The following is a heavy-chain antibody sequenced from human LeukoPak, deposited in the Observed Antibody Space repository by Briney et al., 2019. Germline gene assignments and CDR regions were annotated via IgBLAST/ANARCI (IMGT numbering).Heavy chain of an antibody. D-gene: IGHD3-10*01. V-gene: IGHV4-4*02. CDR1: GGSISSSNW. CDR3: ARVPTRSMVRGVKYYFDY. CDR2: INHSGST. J-gene: IGHJ4*02. Sequence: KPSGTLSLTCAVSGGSISSSNWWSWVRQPPGKGLEWIGEINHSGSTNYNPSLKSRVTISVDTSKNQFSLKLSSVTAADTAVYYCARVPTRSMVRGVKYYFDYWGQGTLVTVSS.